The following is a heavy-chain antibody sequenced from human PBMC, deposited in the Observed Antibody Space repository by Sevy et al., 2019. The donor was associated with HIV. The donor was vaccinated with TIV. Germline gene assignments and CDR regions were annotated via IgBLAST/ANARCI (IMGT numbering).Heavy chain of an antibody. D-gene: IGHD6-19*01. Sequence: GESLKISCKASGYGFSNYWIGWVRQMPGKGLEWMGIVWPGDTDARYNQSFQGQVTISADKSVNTAYLQWSSLKASDAAMYYCARHLRYSSGGHWFDPWGQGTLVTVSS. CDR2: VWPGDTDA. CDR3: ARHLRYSSGGHWFDP. V-gene: IGHV5-51*01. CDR1: GYGFSNYW. J-gene: IGHJ5*02.